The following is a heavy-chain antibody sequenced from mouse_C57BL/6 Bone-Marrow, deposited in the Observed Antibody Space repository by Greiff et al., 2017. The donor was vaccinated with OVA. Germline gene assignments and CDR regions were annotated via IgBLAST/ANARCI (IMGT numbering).Heavy chain of an antibody. CDR1: GYTFTSYG. CDR3: ARPDYYGSRAYDCDY. D-gene: IGHD1-1*01. J-gene: IGHJ2*01. Sequence: VQLQQSGAELARPGASVKLSCKASGYTFTSYGISWVKQRTGPGLEWIGEIYPRSGNTYYNEKFKGKATLPADKSSSTSYMELRSLTSEDSAVYFFARPDYYGSRAYDCDYWGQGTTLTVSS. CDR2: IYPRSGNT. V-gene: IGHV1-81*01.